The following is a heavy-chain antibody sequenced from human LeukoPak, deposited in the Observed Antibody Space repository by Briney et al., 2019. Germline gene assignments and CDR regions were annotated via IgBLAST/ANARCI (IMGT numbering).Heavy chain of an antibody. J-gene: IGHJ5*02. CDR2: IYYSGST. CDR3: ARKDIVAWFDP. V-gene: IGHV4-31*03. Sequence: SETLSLTCTVSGGSISSGGYYWSWIRQHPGKGLEWIGYIYYSGSTYYNPSLKSRVTISVDTSKNQFSLELSSVTAAGTAVYYCARKDIVAWFDPWGQGTLVTVSS. D-gene: IGHD2-15*01. CDR1: GGSISSGGYY.